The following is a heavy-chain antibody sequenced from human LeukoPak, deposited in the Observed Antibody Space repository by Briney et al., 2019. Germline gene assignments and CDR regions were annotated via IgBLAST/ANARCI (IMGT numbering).Heavy chain of an antibody. V-gene: IGHV3-30*18. Sequence: GTSLRLSCAASGFNFGVYGMHWVRQAPGKGLEWVAVLSIDGSNKYCADSVKGRFTISRDISKNTLYLQMTSLRDDDSAVYYCAKVRYCSGGSCYFYHAIDVWGQGTTVTVSS. J-gene: IGHJ6*02. D-gene: IGHD2-15*01. CDR1: GFNFGVYG. CDR3: AKVRYCSGGSCYFYHAIDV. CDR2: LSIDGSNK.